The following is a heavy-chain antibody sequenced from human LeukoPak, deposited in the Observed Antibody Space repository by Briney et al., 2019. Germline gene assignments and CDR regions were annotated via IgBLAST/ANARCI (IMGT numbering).Heavy chain of an antibody. D-gene: IGHD3-9*01. CDR3: ARRRYDILTGYRKGYFDY. CDR2: INHSGST. V-gene: IGHV4-34*01. CDR1: GGTFSGYY. J-gene: IGHJ4*02. Sequence: SETLSLTCAVYGGTFSGYYWSWIRQPPGKGLEWIGEINHSGSTNYNPSLKSRVTISVDTSKNQFSLKLSSVTAADTAVYYCARRRYDILTGYRKGYFDYWGQGTLVTVSS.